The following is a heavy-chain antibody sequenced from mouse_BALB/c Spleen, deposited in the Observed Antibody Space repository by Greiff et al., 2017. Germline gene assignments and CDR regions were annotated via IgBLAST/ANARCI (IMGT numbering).Heavy chain of an antibody. J-gene: IGHJ3*01. Sequence: QVQLKESGPGLVQPSQSLSITCTVSGFSLTSYGVHWVRQSPGKGLEWLGVIWSGGSTDYNAAFISRLSISKDNSKSQVFFKMNSLQANDTAIYYCASYYDYDVGWFAYWGQGTLVTVSA. CDR2: IWSGGST. CDR3: ASYYDYDVGWFAY. D-gene: IGHD2-4*01. CDR1: GFSLTSYG. V-gene: IGHV2-2*02.